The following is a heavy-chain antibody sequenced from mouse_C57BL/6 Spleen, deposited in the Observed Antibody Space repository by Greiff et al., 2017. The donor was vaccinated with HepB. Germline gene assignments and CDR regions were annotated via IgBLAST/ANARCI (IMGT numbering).Heavy chain of an antibody. V-gene: IGHV1-50*01. CDR3: AGSSGY. CDR2: IDPSDSYT. CDR1: GYTFTSYW. Sequence: VQLQQPGAELVKPGASVKLSCKASGYTFTSYWMQWVKQRPGQGLEWIGEIDPSDSYTNYNQKFKGKATLTVDTSSSTAYMQLSSLTSEDSAVYYCAGSSGYWGQGTTLTVSS. D-gene: IGHD1-1*01. J-gene: IGHJ2*01.